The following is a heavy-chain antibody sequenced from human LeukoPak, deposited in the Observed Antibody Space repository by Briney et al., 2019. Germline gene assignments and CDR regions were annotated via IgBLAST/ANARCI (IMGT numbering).Heavy chain of an antibody. D-gene: IGHD6-13*01. V-gene: IGHV1-18*01. J-gene: IGHJ4*02. CDR3: ATLPGIEAE. CDR1: GYTFTYYV. CDR2: INAYNGNT. Sequence: ASVKVSCKTSGYTFTYYVISWVRQAPGQGLEWMGWINAYNGNTNDAQKFQGRVTMTEDTSTDTAYMELSSLRSEDTAVYYCATLPGIEAEWGQGTLVTVSS.